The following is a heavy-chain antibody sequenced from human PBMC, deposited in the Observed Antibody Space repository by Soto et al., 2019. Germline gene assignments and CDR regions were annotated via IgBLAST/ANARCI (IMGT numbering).Heavy chain of an antibody. CDR1: GFTFSSYA. J-gene: IGHJ4*02. CDR3: AKDRSYSSSSGFDH. Sequence: GGSLRLSCAASGFTFSSYAMSWVRQAPGKGLEWVSGISGSRGSTYYADSVKGRFTISRDNSKNTLYLHMNSLRAEDTALYYCAKDRSYSSSSGFDHWGQGTLVTVSS. D-gene: IGHD6-6*01. CDR2: ISGSRGST. V-gene: IGHV3-23*01.